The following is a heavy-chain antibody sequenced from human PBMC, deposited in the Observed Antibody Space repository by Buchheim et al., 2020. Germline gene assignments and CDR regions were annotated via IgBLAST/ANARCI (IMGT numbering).Heavy chain of an antibody. V-gene: IGHV3-30*18. D-gene: IGHD2-15*01. CDR1: GFTFSSYG. J-gene: IGHJ4*02. CDR2: ISYDGSNK. Sequence: QVQLVESGGGVVQPGRSLRLSCAASGFTFSSYGMHWVRQAPGKGLEWVAVISYDGSNKYYADSVKGRFTISRDNSKNTLYLQMNSLRAEDTAVYYCANDKPRDCSGGSCYSGGFDYWGQGTL. CDR3: ANDKPRDCSGGSCYSGGFDY.